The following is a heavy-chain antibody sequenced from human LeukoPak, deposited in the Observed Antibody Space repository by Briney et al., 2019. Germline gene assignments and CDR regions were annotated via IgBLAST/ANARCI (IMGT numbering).Heavy chain of an antibody. Sequence: SETLSLTCTVSGGSISGSNYYWGWIRQPPGKGLEWIGSIYYSGSTYYNPSLKSRVTISVDTSKNQFSLKLDSVTAADTAVYYCARESYSSAWFFNYWGQGTLVTVSS. V-gene: IGHV4-39*02. CDR1: GGSISGSNYY. J-gene: IGHJ4*02. CDR2: IYYSGST. D-gene: IGHD6-19*01. CDR3: ARESYSSAWFFNY.